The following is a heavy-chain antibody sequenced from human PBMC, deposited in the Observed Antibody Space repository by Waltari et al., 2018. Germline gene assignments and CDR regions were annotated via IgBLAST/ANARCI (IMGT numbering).Heavy chain of an antibody. CDR2: IYYSGST. CDR1: GGSISSYY. D-gene: IGHD3-22*01. V-gene: IGHV4-59*01. J-gene: IGHJ4*02. CDR3: ARGYYYDSSTLGY. Sequence: QVQLQESGPGLVKPSETLSLTCTVSGGSISSYYWSWIRQPPGKGLEWIGYIYYSGSTNYNPSLKSRVTISVDTSKNQFSLKLSSVTAADTAVYYCARGYYYDSSTLGYWGQGTLVIVSS.